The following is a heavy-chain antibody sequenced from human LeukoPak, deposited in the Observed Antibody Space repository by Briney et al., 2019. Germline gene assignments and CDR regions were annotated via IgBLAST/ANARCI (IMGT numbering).Heavy chain of an antibody. CDR2: IYASGST. CDR3: ARDPRGIVGANHNWFDP. CDR1: GGSISSYY. V-gene: IGHV4-4*07. J-gene: IGHJ5*02. Sequence: NASETLSLTGTVSGGSISSYYWSWIRQPAGKGLEWIGRIYASGSTNYNPSLKSRVTMSVDTSKSQFSLKLISVTAADTAVYYCARDPRGIVGANHNWFDPWGQGTLVTVSS. D-gene: IGHD1-26*01.